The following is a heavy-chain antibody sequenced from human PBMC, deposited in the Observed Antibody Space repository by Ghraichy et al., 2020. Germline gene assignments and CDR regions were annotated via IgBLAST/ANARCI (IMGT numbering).Heavy chain of an antibody. CDR1: GFTVSSNY. D-gene: IGHD4-23*01. CDR3: ASLVMTTVVTNDY. J-gene: IGHJ4*02. Sequence: GGSLRLSCAASGFTVSSNYMSWVRQAPGKGLEWVSVIYSGGSTYYADSVKGRFTISRDNSKNTLYLQMNSLRAEDTAVYYCASLVMTTVVTNDYWGQGTLVTVSS. V-gene: IGHV3-53*01. CDR2: IYSGGST.